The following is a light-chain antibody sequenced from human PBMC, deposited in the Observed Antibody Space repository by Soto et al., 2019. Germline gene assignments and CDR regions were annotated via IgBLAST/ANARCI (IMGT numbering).Light chain of an antibody. CDR3: QNRNNWPPS. Sequence: EIVLTQSPATLSLSPGERATLSCRASQSVSDYLAWYQQKPGQAPRLLIYDASNRATGIPARFSGSGSGTDFTLTISSLEPEVFEVYSCQNRNNWPPSSGGGTRWIS. J-gene: IGKJ4*01. CDR2: DAS. V-gene: IGKV3-11*01. CDR1: QSVSDY.